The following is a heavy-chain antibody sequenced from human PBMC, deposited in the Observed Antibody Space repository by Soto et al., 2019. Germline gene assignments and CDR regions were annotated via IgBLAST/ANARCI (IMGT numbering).Heavy chain of an antibody. CDR2: RYDDEST. Sequence: SETLSLTCTVSGDSIRNRNYYWGWFRQPPGKGLEWIVSRYDDESTFYNPSLKRRVTVSIDTSKKKFSLRLTSVTAADTAVYYCARLGHYYQAFDSWGRGTLVTVSS. J-gene: IGHJ4*02. CDR3: ARLGHYYQAFDS. CDR1: GDSIRNRNYY. D-gene: IGHD3-22*01. V-gene: IGHV4-39*01.